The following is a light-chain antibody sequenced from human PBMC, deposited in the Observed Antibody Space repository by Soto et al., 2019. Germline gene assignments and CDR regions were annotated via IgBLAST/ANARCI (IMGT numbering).Light chain of an antibody. V-gene: IGKV3-20*01. CDR2: DAS. J-gene: IGKJ1*01. Sequence: EIVMTQSPGTLSLSPGERATLSCRASQSVSSYLAWYQQKPGQAPRLLISDASDRATGIPDRFSGSGSGTDFTLTISRLAPEDFAVYYCQQYGDSPVTFGQGTKVDIK. CDR1: QSVSSY. CDR3: QQYGDSPVT.